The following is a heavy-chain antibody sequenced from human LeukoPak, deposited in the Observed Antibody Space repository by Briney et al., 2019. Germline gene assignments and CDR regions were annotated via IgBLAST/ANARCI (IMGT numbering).Heavy chain of an antibody. CDR1: GGTFSSYA. CDR2: IIPIFGTA. Sequence: SVKVSCKASGGTFSSYAISWVRQAPGQGLEWMGGIIPIFGTANYAQKFQGRVTITADKSTSTAYMELSSLRSEDTAVYYCARVNPRASFGCSYGRYYYYYGMDVWGKGTTVTVSS. J-gene: IGHJ6*04. CDR3: ARVNPRASFGCSYGRYYYYYGMDV. V-gene: IGHV1-69*06. D-gene: IGHD5-18*01.